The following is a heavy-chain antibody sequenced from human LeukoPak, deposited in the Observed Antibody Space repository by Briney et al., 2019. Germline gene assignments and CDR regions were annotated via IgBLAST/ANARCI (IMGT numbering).Heavy chain of an antibody. Sequence: GVSLRLSCAASGFTFSSSGMGWVRQAPGKGLECVSPITGSGGSTSYTDSVKGRFTISRDNSKNTLYLQMNSLRAEDTAVYYCARGRNTGRQFYLDYWGQGALVTVAS. V-gene: IGHV3-23*01. CDR2: ITGSGGST. J-gene: IGHJ4*02. CDR3: ARGRNTGRQFYLDY. CDR1: GFTFSSSG. D-gene: IGHD5-18*01.